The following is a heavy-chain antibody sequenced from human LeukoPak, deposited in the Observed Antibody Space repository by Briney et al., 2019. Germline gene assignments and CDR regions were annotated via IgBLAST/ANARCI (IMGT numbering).Heavy chain of an antibody. CDR2: INSDGSST. D-gene: IGHD1-26*01. J-gene: IGHJ4*02. Sequence: PGGSLRLSCAASGFTFSSYWMHWVRQAPGKGLVWFSRINSDGSSTSYADSVKGRFTISRDNAKNTLYLQMNSLRAEDTAVYYCARSSGSRSFDYWGQGTLVTVSS. CDR3: ARSSGSRSFDY. V-gene: IGHV3-74*01. CDR1: GFTFSSYW.